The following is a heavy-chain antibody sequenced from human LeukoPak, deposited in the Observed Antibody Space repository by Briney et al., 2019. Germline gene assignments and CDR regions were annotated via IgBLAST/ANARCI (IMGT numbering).Heavy chain of an antibody. Sequence: PGGSLRLSCAASGFTFSGYAMNWVRQAPGKGLEWISYISDSSSTIYYADSVRGRFTISRDIAKNSLYLQMSSLRDEDTAVYYCARRGSLGEDYFDYWGQGTLVTVSS. CDR2: ISDSSSTI. J-gene: IGHJ4*02. CDR3: ARRGSLGEDYFDY. CDR1: GFTFSGYA. D-gene: IGHD3-16*01. V-gene: IGHV3-48*02.